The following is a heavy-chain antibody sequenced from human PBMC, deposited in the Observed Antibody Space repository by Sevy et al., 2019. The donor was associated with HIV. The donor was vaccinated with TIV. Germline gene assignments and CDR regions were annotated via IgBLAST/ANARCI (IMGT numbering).Heavy chain of an antibody. CDR1: GFTFSSYS. CDR3: ARDRGGSYYDSSGYVVDY. CDR2: ISSSSSYI. V-gene: IGHV3-21*01. Sequence: GGSLRLSCAASGFTFSSYSMNWVRQAPGKGLEWVSYISSSSSYIYYADSVKGRFTISRDNAKNSLYLQMNSLRAEDTAVYYCARDRGGSYYDSSGYVVDYWGQGTLVTVSS. J-gene: IGHJ4*02. D-gene: IGHD3-22*01.